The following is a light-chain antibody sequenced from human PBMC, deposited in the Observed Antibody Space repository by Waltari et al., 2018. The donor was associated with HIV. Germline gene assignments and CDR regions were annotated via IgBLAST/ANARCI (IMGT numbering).Light chain of an antibody. CDR2: ELP. Sequence: QSALTQPPSASGSPGQSVTISCTGTSSDVGGYNCVSWYQQLPVRAPTISMYELPKRPSWVSVRFAGCMSGNTASTNVPGLQAEEEVDCFGRSYSGINALVVAGGTKLTV. V-gene: IGLV2-8*01. CDR1: SSDVGGYNC. CDR3: RSYSGINALV. J-gene: IGLJ2*01.